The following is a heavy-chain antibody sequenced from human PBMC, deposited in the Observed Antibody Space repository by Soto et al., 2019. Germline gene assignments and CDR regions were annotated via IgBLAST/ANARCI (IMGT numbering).Heavy chain of an antibody. CDR1: GGSTSSGDW. CDR2: IYHSGST. D-gene: IGHD4-17*01. V-gene: IGHV4-4*02. Sequence: QVQLQESGPGLVKPSGTLSLTCAVSGGSTSSGDWWSWVRQPPGKGLEWIGEIYHSGSTNLNPSLERRVTMSVDKSKNEFSLKLTSVTAADTAVYYCARMGSPVTTARLDYWGQGTLVTVSS. J-gene: IGHJ4*02. CDR3: ARMGSPVTTARLDY.